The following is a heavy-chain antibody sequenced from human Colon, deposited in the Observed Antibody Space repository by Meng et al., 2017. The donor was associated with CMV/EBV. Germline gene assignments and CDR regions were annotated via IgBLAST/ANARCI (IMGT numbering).Heavy chain of an antibody. V-gene: IGHV1-8*01. D-gene: IGHD6-19*01. CDR1: GYTLPSSA. Sequence: SCRASGYTLPSSAINWVRLAAGQGLEWMGWMNPDSGLKVYAQRFQGRVIMTSNSVTGTVYMEVSSLTSEDTGVYYCARGPRSGWADFWGQGTLVTVSS. CDR3: ARGPRSGWADF. J-gene: IGHJ4*02. CDR2: MNPDSGLK.